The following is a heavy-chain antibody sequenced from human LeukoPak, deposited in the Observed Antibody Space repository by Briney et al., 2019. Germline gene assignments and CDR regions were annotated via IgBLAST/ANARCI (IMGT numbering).Heavy chain of an antibody. CDR1: GGSISSYY. CDR3: ASGILTGPIYAFDI. Sequence: PSETLSLTCTVSGGSISSYYWSWLRQPPGKGLEWIGHIYYSGSTNYNPSLKSRVTISVDTSKNQFSLKLSSVTAADTAVYYCASGILTGPIYAFDIWGQGTMVTVSS. D-gene: IGHD3-9*01. CDR2: IYYSGST. J-gene: IGHJ3*02. V-gene: IGHV4-59*01.